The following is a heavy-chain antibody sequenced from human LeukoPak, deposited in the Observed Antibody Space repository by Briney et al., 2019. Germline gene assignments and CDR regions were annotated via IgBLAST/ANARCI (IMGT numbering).Heavy chain of an antibody. CDR2: ISYDGVTK. V-gene: IGHV3-30*18. D-gene: IGHD2-15*01. CDR1: GFTFMSYW. Sequence: GGSLRLSCAASGFTFMSYWMSWVRQAPGKGLEWVAVISYDGVTKYYTDSVKGRFTISRDNSKNTLYLQMSSLRAEDTAVYYCAKDPHAANFRYYFEYWGQGTPLTVSS. CDR3: AKDPHAANFRYYFEY. J-gene: IGHJ4*02.